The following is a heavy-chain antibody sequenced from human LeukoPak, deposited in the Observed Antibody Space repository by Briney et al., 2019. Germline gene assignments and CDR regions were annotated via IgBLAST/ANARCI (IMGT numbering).Heavy chain of an antibody. D-gene: IGHD6-19*01. Sequence: PSETLSLTCTVSGGSISSYYWSWIRQPPGKGLEWIGYIYYSGSTNYNPSLKSRVTISVDTSKNQFSLKLSSVTAADTAVYYCARDRKAVAPFDAFDVWGQGTMVTVSS. CDR3: ARDRKAVAPFDAFDV. J-gene: IGHJ3*01. V-gene: IGHV4-59*01. CDR1: GGSISSYY. CDR2: IYYSGST.